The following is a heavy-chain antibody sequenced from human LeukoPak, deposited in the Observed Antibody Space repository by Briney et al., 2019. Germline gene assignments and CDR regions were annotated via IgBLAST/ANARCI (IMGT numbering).Heavy chain of an antibody. J-gene: IGHJ6*03. V-gene: IGHV1-18*01. CDR2: ISAYNGNT. Sequence: ASVKVSCKASGYTFTSYGISWVRQAPGQGLEWMGWISAYNGNTNYAQKLQGRVTMTTDTSTSTAYMELRSLRSDDTAVYYCARVGVVTIFGVVIIGSDYYYMDVWGKGTTVTVSS. CDR1: GYTFTSYG. D-gene: IGHD3-3*01. CDR3: ARVGVVTIFGVVIIGSDYYYMDV.